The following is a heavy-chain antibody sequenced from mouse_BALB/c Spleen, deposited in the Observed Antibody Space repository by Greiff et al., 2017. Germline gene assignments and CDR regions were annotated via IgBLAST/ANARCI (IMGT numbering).Heavy chain of an antibody. Sequence: DVKLVESGGGLVKPGGSLKLSCAASGFTFSDYYMYWVRQTPEKRLEWVATISDGGSYTYYPDSVKGRFTISRDNAKNNLYLQMSSLKSEDTAMYYCARDYGNYVGYFDVWGAGTTVTVSS. D-gene: IGHD2-1*01. CDR1: GFTFSDYY. CDR2: ISDGGSYT. CDR3: ARDYGNYVGYFDV. V-gene: IGHV5-4*02. J-gene: IGHJ1*01.